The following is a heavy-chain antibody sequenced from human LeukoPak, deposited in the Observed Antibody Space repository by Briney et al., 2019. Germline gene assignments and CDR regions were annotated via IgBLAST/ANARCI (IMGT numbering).Heavy chain of an antibody. CDR1: GFTFSSYA. D-gene: IGHD2-15*01. Sequence: PGRSLRLSCAASGFTFSSYAMHWVRQAPGKGLEWVAVISYDGSNKYYADSVKGRFTISRDNSKNTLYLQMNSLRAEDTPVYYCARRGSRGNYFDYWGQGTLVTVSS. CDR2: ISYDGSNK. J-gene: IGHJ4*02. V-gene: IGHV3-30*01. CDR3: ARRGSRGNYFDY.